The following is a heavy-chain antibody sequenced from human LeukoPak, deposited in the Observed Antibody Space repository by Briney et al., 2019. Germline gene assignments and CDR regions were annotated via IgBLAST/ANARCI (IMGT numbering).Heavy chain of an antibody. J-gene: IGHJ4*02. V-gene: IGHV1-69*05. CDR3: ATDLMGGSSGDY. CDR2: IIPIFGTA. D-gene: IGHD6-6*01. CDR1: GGTFSSYA. Sequence: SVKVSCKASGGTFSSYAISWVRQAPGQGLEWMGGIIPIFGTANYAQKFQGRVTITTDESTSTAYMELSSLRSEDTAVYYCATDLMGGSSGDYWGQGTLVTVSS.